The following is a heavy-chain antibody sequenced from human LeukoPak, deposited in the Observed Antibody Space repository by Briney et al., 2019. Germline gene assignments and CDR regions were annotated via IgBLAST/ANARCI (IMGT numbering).Heavy chain of an antibody. V-gene: IGHV1-46*01. J-gene: IGHJ4*02. D-gene: IGHD6-19*01. CDR3: ARDSSGWSSVRFPSDY. CDR1: GYTFTSYY. CDR2: INPSGGST. Sequence: ASVKVSCKASGYTFTSYYMHWVRQAPGQGLEWMGIINPSGGSTSYAQKFQGRVTMTRDTSTSTVYMELSSLRSEDTAVYYCARDSSGWSSVRFPSDYWGQETLVTVSS.